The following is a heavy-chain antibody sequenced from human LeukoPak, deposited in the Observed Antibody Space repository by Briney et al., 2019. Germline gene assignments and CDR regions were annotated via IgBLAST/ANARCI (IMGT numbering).Heavy chain of an antibody. Sequence: GGSLRLSCAASGFTLSSYWMHWVRHVPGKGLVWVSRINSDGSSTSYADSVKGRFTISRDNAKNTLYLQMNSLRAENTAVYNCARAISYTNYGMDVWGQGDTVTVSS. J-gene: IGHJ6*02. V-gene: IGHV3-74*01. CDR1: GFTLSSYW. CDR3: ARAISYTNYGMDV. CDR2: INSDGSST. D-gene: IGHD4-11*01.